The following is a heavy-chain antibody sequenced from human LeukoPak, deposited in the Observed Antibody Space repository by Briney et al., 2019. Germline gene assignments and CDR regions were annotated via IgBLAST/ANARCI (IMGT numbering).Heavy chain of an antibody. D-gene: IGHD5-18*01. CDR1: GASISGSDYN. V-gene: IGHV4-30-4*01. J-gene: IGHJ5*02. CDR2: IFYSGTI. CDR3: ATLDSSFDH. Sequence: SETLSLTCNVSGASISGSDYNWSWLRQPPGKGLEWIAPIFYSGTIYNDPSLKSRTLISVDTSKNQFSLRLTSVTAADTAVYFCATLDSSFDHWGQGTLVTVSS.